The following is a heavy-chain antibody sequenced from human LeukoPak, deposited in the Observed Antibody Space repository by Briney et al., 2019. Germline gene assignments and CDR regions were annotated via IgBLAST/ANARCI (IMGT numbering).Heavy chain of an antibody. CDR3: AKDGGERDDYGENQPRGFDY. CDR1: GFTCSGHW. Sequence: PGGSLRLSCAVSGFTCSGHWMVWVRHAPGQGLEWVSSTNSDGSSRGYTDSVRGRFTISRDNAKNSLYLQMNSLRAEDTALYYCAKDGGERDDYGENQPRGFDYWGQGTLVTVSS. CDR2: TNSDGSSR. V-gene: IGHV3-74*01. D-gene: IGHD4-17*01. J-gene: IGHJ4*02.